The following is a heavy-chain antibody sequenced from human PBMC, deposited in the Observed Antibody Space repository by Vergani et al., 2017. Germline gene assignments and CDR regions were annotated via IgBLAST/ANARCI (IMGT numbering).Heavy chain of an antibody. CDR2: IIPIFGTA. CDR3: ARYYDFWSGYYTHYYYGMDV. J-gene: IGHJ6*02. Sequence: QVQLVQSGAEVKKPGSSVKVSCKASGGTFSSYAISWVRQAPGQGLEWMGGIIPIFGTANYAQKFQGRVTITADKSTSTAYMELSSLRSEDTAVYYCARYYDFWSGYYTHYYYGMDVWGQGTTVTVSS. CDR1: GGTFSSYA. V-gene: IGHV1-69*06. D-gene: IGHD3-3*01.